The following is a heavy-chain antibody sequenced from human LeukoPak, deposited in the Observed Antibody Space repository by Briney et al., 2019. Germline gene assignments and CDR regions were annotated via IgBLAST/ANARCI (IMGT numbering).Heavy chain of an antibody. V-gene: IGHV1-69*13. CDR3: ARGDPNDYGVGTDY. D-gene: IGHD4-17*01. Sequence: GASVKVSCKASGGTFSSYAISWVRQAPGQGLEWMGGIIPIFGTANYAQKFQGRVTITADESTSTAYMELSSLRSEDTAVYYCARGDPNDYGVGTDYWGQGTLVTVSS. CDR1: GGTFSSYA. CDR2: IIPIFGTA. J-gene: IGHJ4*02.